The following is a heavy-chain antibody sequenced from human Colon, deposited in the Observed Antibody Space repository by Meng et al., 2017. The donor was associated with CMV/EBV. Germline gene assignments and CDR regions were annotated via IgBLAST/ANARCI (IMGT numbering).Heavy chain of an antibody. Sequence: GGSLRLSCAASGFTFSSYAMSWVRQSPGKGLEWVSAISGRGSVTYYADSVKGRFTISRDNSKNTLYLQVNSLGAEDAAFYYCVRADHSLSYLPGLFDFWGQGVLVTVSS. CDR1: GFTFSSYA. CDR2: ISGRGSVT. CDR3: VRADHSLSYLPGLFDF. D-gene: IGHD1-26*01. V-gene: IGHV3-23*01. J-gene: IGHJ4*02.